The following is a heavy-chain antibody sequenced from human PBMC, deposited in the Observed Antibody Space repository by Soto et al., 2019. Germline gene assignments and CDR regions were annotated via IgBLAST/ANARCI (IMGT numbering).Heavy chain of an antibody. Sequence: ASVKVSCKASGGTFSSYAISWVRQAPGQGLEWMGGIIPIFCTANYAQKFQGRVTFTAFESTRTAYMELSCVWSEFTAVYYCARPREPNSIGGSSPNYYYGMEEWGQGTTVTVSS. J-gene: IGHJ6*02. D-gene: IGHD3-16*01. CDR1: GGTFSSYA. V-gene: IGHV1-69*13. CDR3: ARPREPNSIGGSSPNYYYGMEE. CDR2: IIPIFCTA.